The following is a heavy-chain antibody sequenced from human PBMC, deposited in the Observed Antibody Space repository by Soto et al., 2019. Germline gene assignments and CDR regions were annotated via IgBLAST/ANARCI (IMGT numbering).Heavy chain of an antibody. CDR2: ISGSGDST. D-gene: IGHD6-19*01. V-gene: IGHV3-23*01. Sequence: EVPLLESGGGLVQPGGSLRLSRAASGFTFSSYAVSWVRQAPGKGLEWVSVISGSGDSTYYADSVKGRFTISRDNSKNTLYLQMNSLRAEDTAVYYCSRRSSGWYFDYWGQGTLVTVSS. CDR1: GFTFSSYA. CDR3: SRRSSGWYFDY. J-gene: IGHJ4*02.